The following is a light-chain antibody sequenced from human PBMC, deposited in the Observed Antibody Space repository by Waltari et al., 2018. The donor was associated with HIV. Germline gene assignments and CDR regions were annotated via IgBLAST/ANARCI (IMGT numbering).Light chain of an antibody. V-gene: IGLV2-14*01. CDR1: SSDVGGYSY. CDR2: EVS. CDR3: NSYTTRSTPDPNWV. Sequence: QSALTQPASVSGSPGQSITISCTGTSSDVGGYSYVSWYHQHPGKAPKLMIFEVSNRPSGVSNRLSGSKSVNTASPTITGIQAEDEAEYYCNSYTTRSTPDPNWVFGGGTKLTVL. J-gene: IGLJ3*02.